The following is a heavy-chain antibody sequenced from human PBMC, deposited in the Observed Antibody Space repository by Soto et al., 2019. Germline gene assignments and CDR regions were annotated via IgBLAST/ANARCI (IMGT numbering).Heavy chain of an antibody. J-gene: IGHJ4*02. D-gene: IGHD1-1*01. V-gene: IGHV3-23*01. CDR1: VFTFSSYA. Sequence: WWSLRLSCSASVFTFSSYAMSWVRQAPGKGLEWVSAISGSGGSTYYADSVKGRFTISRDNSKNTLYLQMNSLRAEDTAVYYCAKYEGTYFDYWGQGTLVTVSS. CDR2: ISGSGGST. CDR3: AKYEGTYFDY.